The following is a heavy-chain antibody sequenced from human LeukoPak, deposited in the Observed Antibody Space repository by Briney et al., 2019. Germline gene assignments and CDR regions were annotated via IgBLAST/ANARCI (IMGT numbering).Heavy chain of an antibody. CDR3: ARGASGYIFDY. D-gene: IGHD3-22*01. Sequence: GASVKVSCKASGGTFSSYAISWVRQSPGQGLEWMGGIIPIFGAANYAQKFQGRVTITADESTSTAYMELSSLRSEDTAVYYCARGASGYIFDYWGQGTLVTVSS. CDR1: GGTFSSYA. CDR2: IIPIFGAA. J-gene: IGHJ4*02. V-gene: IGHV1-69*01.